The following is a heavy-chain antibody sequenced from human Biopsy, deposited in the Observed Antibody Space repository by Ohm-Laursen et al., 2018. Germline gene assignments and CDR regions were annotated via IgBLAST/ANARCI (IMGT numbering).Heavy chain of an antibody. J-gene: IGHJ4*02. CDR1: GDSINSSY. Sequence: GTLSLTCTVSGDSINSSYWSWIRQPPGKGLEWIGFISNSGNTNYNPSLKSRVTISVDTSKNQISLKLGSLTVADTAVFYCARRGSGGRSFDYWGQGSLVTVSS. CDR3: ARRGSGGRSFDY. D-gene: IGHD2-15*01. V-gene: IGHV4-59*08. CDR2: ISNSGNT.